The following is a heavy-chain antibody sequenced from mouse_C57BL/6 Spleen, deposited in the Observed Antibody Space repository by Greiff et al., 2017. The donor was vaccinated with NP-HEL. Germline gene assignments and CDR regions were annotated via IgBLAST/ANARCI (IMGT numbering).Heavy chain of an antibody. CDR3: ARHIYYDYDEGFAY. J-gene: IGHJ3*01. D-gene: IGHD2-4*01. CDR2: IYPGDGDT. CDR1: GYAFSSSW. Sequence: QVQLKESGPELVKPGASVKISCKASGYAFSSSWMNWVKQRPGKGLEWIGRIYPGDGDTNYNGKFKGKATLTADKSSSTAYMQLSSLTSEDSAVYFCARHIYYDYDEGFAYWGQGTLVTVSA. V-gene: IGHV1-82*01.